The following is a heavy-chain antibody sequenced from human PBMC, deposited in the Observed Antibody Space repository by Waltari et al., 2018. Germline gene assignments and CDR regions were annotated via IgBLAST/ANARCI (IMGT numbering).Heavy chain of an antibody. CDR1: GYSISSGYY. CDR2: IYHSGST. Sequence: QVQLQESGPGLVKPSETLSLTCTVSGYSISSGYYWGWIRQPPGKGLEWIGSIYHSGSTYYNPSLKSRVTISVDTSKNQFSLKLSSVTAADTAVYYCARVKYSSYTPTWYYYYYMDVWGKGTTVTISS. V-gene: IGHV4-38-2*02. D-gene: IGHD6-6*01. J-gene: IGHJ6*03. CDR3: ARVKYSSYTPTWYYYYYMDV.